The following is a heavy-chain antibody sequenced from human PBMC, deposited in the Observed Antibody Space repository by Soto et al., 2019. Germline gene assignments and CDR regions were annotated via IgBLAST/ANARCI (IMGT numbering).Heavy chain of an antibody. CDR3: ARGRHGDY. V-gene: IGHV1-18*01. J-gene: IGHJ4*02. CDR1: GYTFTSYG. Sequence: QVHLVQSGAEVKKPGASVKVSCKASGYTFTSYGITWVRQAPGQGLEWMGWISAHNGNTDYAQKLQGRVIVTRDTSTRTAYMELRSLISDDTAVYSCARGRHGDYLGQGALVTVSS. CDR2: ISAHNGNT.